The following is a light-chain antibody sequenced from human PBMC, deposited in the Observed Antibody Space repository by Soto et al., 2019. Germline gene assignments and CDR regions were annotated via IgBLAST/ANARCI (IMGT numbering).Light chain of an antibody. V-gene: IGKV3-20*01. J-gene: IGKJ1*01. CDR1: QSVSSSY. CDR3: QQHGSSPWT. CDR2: GAS. Sequence: EIVLTQSPATLSLSPGGRATLSCRASQSVSSSYLAWYQQKPGQAPRLLIYGASSRATGIPDRFSGSGSGTDFTLTISRLEPEDFAVYHCQQHGSSPWTFGQGTKVDI.